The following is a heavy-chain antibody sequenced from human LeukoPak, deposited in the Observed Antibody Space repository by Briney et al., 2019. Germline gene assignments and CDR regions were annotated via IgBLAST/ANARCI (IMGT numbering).Heavy chain of an antibody. Sequence: PSETLSLTCAVCGGSFSGYYWSWIRQPPGKGLEWIGEINHSGSTNYNPSLKSRVTISVDTSKNQFSLKLSSVTAADTAVYYCARERNMGQNTVRGVIRDYWGQGTLVTVSS. J-gene: IGHJ4*02. CDR3: ARERNMGQNTVRGVIRDY. D-gene: IGHD3-10*01. CDR1: GGSFSGYY. CDR2: INHSGST. V-gene: IGHV4-34*01.